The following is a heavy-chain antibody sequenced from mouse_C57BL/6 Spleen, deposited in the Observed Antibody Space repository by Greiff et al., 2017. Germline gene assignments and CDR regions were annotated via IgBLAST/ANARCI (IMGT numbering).Heavy chain of an antibody. CDR1: GYAFSSDG. CDR2: IYPGDGDT. Sequence: QVQLQQSGAELVKPGASVKISCNASGYAFSSDGMNWVKQRPGTGLEWIGQIYPGDGDTNYNRKFKGKATLTVDKSSSPAYMQLSSLTSEDSAVYFCARVFDYWGQGTTLTVAS. CDR3: ARVFDY. J-gene: IGHJ2*01. V-gene: IGHV1-80*01.